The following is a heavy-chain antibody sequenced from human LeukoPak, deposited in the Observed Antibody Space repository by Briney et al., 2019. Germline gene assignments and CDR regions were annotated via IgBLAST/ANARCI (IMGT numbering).Heavy chain of an antibody. CDR3: ARDPSGSNWFDP. CDR2: IYYSGSA. J-gene: IGHJ5*02. CDR1: GGSISSYY. D-gene: IGHD3-22*01. Sequence: SETLSLTCTVSGGSISSYYWNWIRQPPGKGLEWIGYIYYSGSANYNPSLKSRVTISVDTSRNQFSLKLSSVTAADTAVYYCARDPSGSNWFDPWGQGTLVTVSS. V-gene: IGHV4-59*01.